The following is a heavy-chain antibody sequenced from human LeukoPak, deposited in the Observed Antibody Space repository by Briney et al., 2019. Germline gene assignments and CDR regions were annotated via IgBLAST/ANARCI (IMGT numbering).Heavy chain of an antibody. V-gene: IGHV3-15*01. CDR1: GLIFSSYS. J-gene: IGHJ6*02. Sequence: PGGSLRLSCAASGLIFSSYSMNWVRQAPGKGLEWVGRIKSKPDGGTTDYAAPVKGRFTISRDDSKNTLYLQMNSLKTEDTAVYYCTTWEVLLRGMDVWGQGTTVTVSS. CDR3: TTWEVLLRGMDV. CDR2: IKSKPDGGTT. D-gene: IGHD1-26*01.